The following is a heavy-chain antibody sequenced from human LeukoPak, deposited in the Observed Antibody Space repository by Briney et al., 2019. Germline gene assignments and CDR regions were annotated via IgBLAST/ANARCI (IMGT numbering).Heavy chain of an antibody. CDR2: IYYSGST. CDR3: ARLYRATDAFDI. CDR1: GGSISSSSYY. Sequence: PSETLSLTCTVSGGSISSSSYYWGWIRQPPGKGLGWIGSIYYSGSTYYNPSLKSRVTISVDTSKNQFSLKLSSVTAADTAVYYCARLYRATDAFDIWGQGTMVTVSS. J-gene: IGHJ3*02. D-gene: IGHD1-26*01. V-gene: IGHV4-39*01.